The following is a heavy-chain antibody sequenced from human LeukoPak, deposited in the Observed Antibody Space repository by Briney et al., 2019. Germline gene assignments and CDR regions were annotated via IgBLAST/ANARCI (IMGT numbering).Heavy chain of an antibody. V-gene: IGHV4-59*01. D-gene: IGHD3-10*01. CDR3: ARGRYYGSGSYYYYYYGMDV. CDR1: GGSISSYY. Sequence: ETVSLTCTVSGGSISSYYWSWIRQPPGKGLEWIEYISSSGSTNYHPSLKSRVTISVDTSKNQFSLKLSSVTAADTAVYYCARGRYYGSGSYYYYYYGMDVWGQGTTVTVS. CDR2: ISSSGST. J-gene: IGHJ6*02.